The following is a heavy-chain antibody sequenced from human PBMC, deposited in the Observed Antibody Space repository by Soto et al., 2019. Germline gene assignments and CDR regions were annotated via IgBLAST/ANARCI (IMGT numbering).Heavy chain of an antibody. Sequence: QVQLQESGPGLVKPSETLSLTCTVSGGSISSYYWSWIRQPPGKGLEWIGYIYYSGSTNYNPSLKSRVTMSVDTSKNQFSLKLSSVTAADTAVYYCARYSGSYQDFDYWGQGTLVTVSS. V-gene: IGHV4-59*01. CDR3: ARYSGSYQDFDY. CDR1: GGSISSYY. J-gene: IGHJ4*02. CDR2: IYYSGST. D-gene: IGHD1-26*01.